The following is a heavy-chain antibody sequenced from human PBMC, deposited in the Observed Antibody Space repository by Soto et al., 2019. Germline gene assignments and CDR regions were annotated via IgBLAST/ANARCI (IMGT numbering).Heavy chain of an antibody. CDR1: GFTYTSSA. J-gene: IGHJ4*02. Sequence: SVKVSCKASGFTYTSSAVRWVRQARGQRLEWIGWIVVGSGNTNYAQKFQERVTITRDMSTSTAYMELSSLRSEDTAVYYCAAIPYSSSDPYWGQGTLVTVSS. CDR2: IVVGSGNT. CDR3: AAIPYSSSDPY. D-gene: IGHD6-6*01. V-gene: IGHV1-58*01.